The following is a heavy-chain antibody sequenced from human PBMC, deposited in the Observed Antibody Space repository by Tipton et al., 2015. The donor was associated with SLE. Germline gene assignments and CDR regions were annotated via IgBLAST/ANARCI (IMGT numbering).Heavy chain of an antibody. D-gene: IGHD4-23*01. CDR2: IYYTGDT. J-gene: IGHJ4*02. Sequence: TLSLTCSVSADSIRRSYWSWIRQPPGKGLEWIGYIYYTGDTNYNPSLKSRVTISADTSKNQISLMLSSVTAADTAVYYCASGKLSYGGGDNWGQGTLVTVSS. V-gene: IGHV4-59*12. CDR3: ASGKLSYGGGDN. CDR1: ADSIRRSY.